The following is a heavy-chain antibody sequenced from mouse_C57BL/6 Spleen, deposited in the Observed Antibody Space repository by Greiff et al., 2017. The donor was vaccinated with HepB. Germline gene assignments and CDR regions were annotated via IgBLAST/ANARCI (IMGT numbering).Heavy chain of an antibody. D-gene: IGHD3-2*02. CDR2: ISDGGSYT. CDR1: GFTFSSYA. CDR3: ARDGGAAQALDY. Sequence: EVMLVESGGGLVKPGGSLKLSCAASGFTFSSYAMSWVRQTPEKRLEWVATISDGGSYTYYPDNVKGRFTISRDNAKNNLYLQMSHLKSEDTAMYYCARDGGAAQALDYWGQGTTLTVSS. V-gene: IGHV5-4*01. J-gene: IGHJ2*01.